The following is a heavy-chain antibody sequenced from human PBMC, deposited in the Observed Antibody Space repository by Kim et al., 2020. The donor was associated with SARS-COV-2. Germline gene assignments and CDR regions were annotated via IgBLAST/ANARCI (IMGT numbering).Heavy chain of an antibody. CDR3: ARVWRRNYYYDSSGYYLDY. CDR2: INHSGST. V-gene: IGHV4-34*01. CDR1: GGSFSGYY. D-gene: IGHD3-22*01. Sequence: SETLSLTCAVYGGSFSGYYWSWIRQPPGKGLEWIGEINHSGSTNYNPSLKSRVTISVDTSKNQFSLKLSSVTAADTAVYYCARVWRRNYYYDSSGYYLDYWGQGTLVTVSS. J-gene: IGHJ4*02.